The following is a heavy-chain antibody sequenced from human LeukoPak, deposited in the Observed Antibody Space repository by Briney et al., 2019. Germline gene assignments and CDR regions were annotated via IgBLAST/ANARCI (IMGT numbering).Heavy chain of an antibody. CDR3: ARGELPFDYAFDI. CDR2: INPSGGST. D-gene: IGHD1-7*01. V-gene: IGHV1-46*01. CDR1: GYTFTSYY. Sequence: ASVKVSCKASGYTFTSYYMHWVRQAPGQGLEWMGIINPSGGSTSYAQKFQGRVTMTGDTSTSTVYMELSRLRSDDTAVYYCARGELPFDYAFDIWGQGTMVTVSS. J-gene: IGHJ3*02.